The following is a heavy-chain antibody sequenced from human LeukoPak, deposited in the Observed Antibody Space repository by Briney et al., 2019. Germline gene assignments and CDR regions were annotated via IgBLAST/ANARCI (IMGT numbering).Heavy chain of an antibody. J-gene: IGHJ4*02. CDR2: ISYNGGYI. Sequence: GGSLRLSCTASGFSFRTYNLHWVRQAPGKGLEWVAVISYNGGYIHYEDSVKGRFTISRDDSKNTLSLQMSGLRAEDTAVYYCVRDLGGRSGHWGQGTLVTVSS. CDR1: GFSFRTYN. D-gene: IGHD1-26*01. CDR3: VRDLGGRSGH. V-gene: IGHV3-33*01.